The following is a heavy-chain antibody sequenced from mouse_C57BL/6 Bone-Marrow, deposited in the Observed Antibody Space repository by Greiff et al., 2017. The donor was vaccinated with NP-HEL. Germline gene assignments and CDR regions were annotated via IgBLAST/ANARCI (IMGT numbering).Heavy chain of an antibody. CDR2: FYPGSGSI. J-gene: IGHJ4*01. CDR3: SRHEENWDGEVLYAMDY. CDR1: GYTFTEYT. D-gene: IGHD4-1*01. Sequence: QVQLQQSGAELVKPGASVKLSCKASGYTFTEYTIHWVKQRSGQGLEWIGWFYPGSGSIKYNEKFKDKATLTTDKSYITFYIELSRLTSEDSAVYFCSRHEENWDGEVLYAMDYWGQGTSVTVSS. V-gene: IGHV1-62-2*01.